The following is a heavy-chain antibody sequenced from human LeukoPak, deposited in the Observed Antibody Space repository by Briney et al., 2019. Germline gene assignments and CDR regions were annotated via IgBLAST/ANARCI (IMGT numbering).Heavy chain of an antibody. D-gene: IGHD1-26*01. V-gene: IGHV1-24*01. CDR3: ATKRVGGRDYYYYGMDV. J-gene: IGHJ6*02. Sequence: ASVKVSCTVSGYTLTELSMHWVRQAPGKGLEWMGGFDPEDGETIYAQKFQGRVTMTEDTSTDTAYMELSSLRSEDTAVYYCATKRVGGRDYYYYGMDVWGQGTTVTVSS. CDR1: GYTLTELS. CDR2: FDPEDGET.